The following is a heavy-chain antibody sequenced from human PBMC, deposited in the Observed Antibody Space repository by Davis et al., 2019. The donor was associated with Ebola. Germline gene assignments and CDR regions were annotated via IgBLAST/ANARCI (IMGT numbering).Heavy chain of an antibody. V-gene: IGHV1-3*01. Sequence: ASVKVSCKASGYTFTNYAMHWVRQAPGQRLEWMGWINAGNGNTKYSQKFQGRVTITRDTSASTAYMELSSLRSEDTAVYYCARARDFWSGYYIPFFDYWGQGTLVTVSS. J-gene: IGHJ4*02. CDR3: ARARDFWSGYYIPFFDY. D-gene: IGHD3-3*01. CDR2: INAGNGNT. CDR1: GYTFTNYA.